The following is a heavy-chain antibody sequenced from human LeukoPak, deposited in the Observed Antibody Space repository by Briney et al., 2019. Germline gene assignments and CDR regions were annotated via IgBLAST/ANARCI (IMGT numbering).Heavy chain of an antibody. CDR3: ARDSTPYYYGSGSYPDY. CDR2: IIPIFGTA. V-gene: IGHV1-69*05. CDR1: GGTFSSYA. D-gene: IGHD3-10*01. J-gene: IGHJ4*02. Sequence: SVKVSCKASGGTFSSYAISWVRQAPGQGLEWLGGIIPIFGTANYAQKFQGRVTITTDESTSTAYMELRSLRSDDTAVYYCARDSTPYYYGSGSYPDYWGQGTLVTVSS.